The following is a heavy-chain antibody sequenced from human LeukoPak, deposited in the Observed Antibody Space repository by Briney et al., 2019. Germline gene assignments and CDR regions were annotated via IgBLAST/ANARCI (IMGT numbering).Heavy chain of an antibody. CDR2: ISHSGST. CDR1: GYSISINYY. CDR3: ARAIGYTNGQNWFDP. J-gene: IGHJ5*02. D-gene: IGHD6-25*01. Sequence: SETLSLTCTVSGYSISINYYWGWIRPSPGKVLEWIGTISHSGSTYYNPSLKSRVTISLDTSKNQFSLKLGSVTAADTAVYFCARAIGYTNGQNWFDPWGQGTLVTVSS. V-gene: IGHV4-38-2*02.